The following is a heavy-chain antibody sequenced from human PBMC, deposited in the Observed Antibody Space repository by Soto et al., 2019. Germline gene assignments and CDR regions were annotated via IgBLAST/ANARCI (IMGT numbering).Heavy chain of an antibody. V-gene: IGHV1-8*01. CDR2: MNPNSGNT. Sequence: QVQLVQSGAEVKKPGASVKVSCKASGYTFTSYDINWVRQATGQGLEWMGWMNPNSGNTGYARKFQGRVTMTRNTSMSTAYMELSSLRSEDTAVYYCARERSAAGTGWFDPWGQGTLVTVSS. CDR1: GYTFTSYD. J-gene: IGHJ5*02. CDR3: ARERSAAGTGWFDP. D-gene: IGHD6-13*01.